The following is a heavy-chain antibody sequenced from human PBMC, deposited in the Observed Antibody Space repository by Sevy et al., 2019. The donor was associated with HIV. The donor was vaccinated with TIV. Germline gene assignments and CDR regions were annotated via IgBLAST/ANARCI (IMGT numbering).Heavy chain of an antibody. CDR1: GYSFTSYW. J-gene: IGHJ3*02. Sequence: GESLKISCKGSGYSFTSYWIGWVRQMPGKGLEWMGIIYPGDSDTRYSPSFQGQVTISADKSISTAYLLLSSLKASDTAMYYCARRGINYYDSSGYYQGAFDIWGQGTMVTVSS. D-gene: IGHD3-22*01. V-gene: IGHV5-51*01. CDR2: IYPGDSDT. CDR3: ARRGINYYDSSGYYQGAFDI.